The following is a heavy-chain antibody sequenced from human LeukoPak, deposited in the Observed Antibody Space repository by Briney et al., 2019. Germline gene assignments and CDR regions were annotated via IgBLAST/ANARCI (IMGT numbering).Heavy chain of an antibody. V-gene: IGHV3-7*02. J-gene: IGHJ4*02. D-gene: IGHD2-21*01. CDR3: ERNGDYCFDL. CDR1: GFTFSRSW. Sequence: GGSLRLSCAASGFTFSRSWMGWVRQAPGKALEWVANIKQYGTSKYYVYSVMGRFTISRDNAETSVYVQIKNLSARGTAVSYCERNGDYCFDLWGPGTRVTVSS. CDR2: IKQYGTSK.